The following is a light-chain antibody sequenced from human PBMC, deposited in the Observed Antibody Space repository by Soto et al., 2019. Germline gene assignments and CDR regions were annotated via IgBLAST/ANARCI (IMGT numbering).Light chain of an antibody. CDR1: QSVSSSY. Sequence: EIVLTQSPGTLSLSPGERATLSCRASQSVSSSYLAWYQQKPGQAPRLLIYGASSRATGLPDRFSGSGSGTDFTLTISRLEPEDFAVYYCQQYGSSTWTFGQGTKGEIK. J-gene: IGKJ1*01. CDR3: QQYGSSTWT. CDR2: GAS. V-gene: IGKV3-20*01.